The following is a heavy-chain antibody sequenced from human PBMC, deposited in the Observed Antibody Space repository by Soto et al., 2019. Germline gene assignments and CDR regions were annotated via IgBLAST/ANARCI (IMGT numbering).Heavy chain of an antibody. D-gene: IGHD3-3*01. Sequence: QVQLVQSGAEVKKPGSSVKVSCTTSGGPFSSFAINWVRQAPGQGLEWMGGIIPLDGTTTYAEKIQGRVTITADTSTSTAYMDLSSLTLEDMAVYYCARSFTKCRRGGVAFDYWGQGTLLTVSS. CDR1: GGPFSSFA. J-gene: IGHJ4*02. V-gene: IGHV1-69*06. CDR2: IIPLDGTT. CDR3: ARSFTKCRRGGVAFDY.